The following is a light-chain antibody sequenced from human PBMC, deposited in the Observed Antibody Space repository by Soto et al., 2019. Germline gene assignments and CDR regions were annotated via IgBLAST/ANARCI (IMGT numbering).Light chain of an antibody. V-gene: IGKV1-9*01. CDR1: QGISGY. CDR3: QQLY. CDR2: ATS. Sequence: DIQLTQSPSFLSASVGDRVTVTCRASQGISGYLAWYQQKPGKAPKLLIYATSTLQSGVPSRFSGRGSGTEFTLTISSLQPEDFATYYCQQLYIGQGTKLEIK. J-gene: IGKJ2*01.